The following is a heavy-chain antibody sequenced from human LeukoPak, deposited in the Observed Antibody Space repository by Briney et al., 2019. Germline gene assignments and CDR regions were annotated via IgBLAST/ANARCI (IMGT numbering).Heavy chain of an antibody. Sequence: ASVKVSCKASGYTFTSYGIGWVRQAPGQGLEWMGWISAYNGNTNYAQKLQGRVTMTTDTSTSTAYMELRSLRSDDTAVYYCARDYCSSTSCYDWFDPWGQGTLVTVSS. J-gene: IGHJ5*02. D-gene: IGHD2-2*01. CDR3: ARDYCSSTSCYDWFDP. CDR1: GYTFTSYG. CDR2: ISAYNGNT. V-gene: IGHV1-18*01.